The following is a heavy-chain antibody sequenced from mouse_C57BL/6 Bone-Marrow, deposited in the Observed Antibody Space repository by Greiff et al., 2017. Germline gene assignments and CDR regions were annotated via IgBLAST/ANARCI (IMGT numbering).Heavy chain of an antibody. CDR2: IYPGNGDT. V-gene: IGHV1-12*01. J-gene: IGHJ1*03. CDR3: ARDAYYYSSISPQVGYFDV. CDR1: GYTFTSYN. Sequence: QVQLQQSGAELVRPGASVKMSCKASGYTFTSYNMHWVKQTPSQGLEWIGAIYPGNGDTSYNQKLKGKATLTVDKSSSTAYMQLSSLTSEDSAVFFCARDAYYYSSISPQVGYFDVWGTGTTVTVSS. D-gene: IGHD1-1*01.